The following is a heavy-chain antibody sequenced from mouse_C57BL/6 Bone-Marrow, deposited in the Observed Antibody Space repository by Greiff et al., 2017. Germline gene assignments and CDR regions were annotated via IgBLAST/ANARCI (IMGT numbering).Heavy chain of an antibody. CDR2: IDPGSGST. CDR3: ARDYEGYCDV. D-gene: IGHD2-4*01. CDR1: GYTFTSYW. J-gene: IGHJ1*03. Sequence: QVQLQQPGAELVKPGASVKMSCKASGYTFTSYWITWVKQRPGQGLEWIGDIDPGSGSTNYNKKFKSKATLTVDTTSSTAYMQLSSLTSEDSAVYYYCARDYEGYCDVGGRGTTVTVSA. V-gene: IGHV1-55*01.